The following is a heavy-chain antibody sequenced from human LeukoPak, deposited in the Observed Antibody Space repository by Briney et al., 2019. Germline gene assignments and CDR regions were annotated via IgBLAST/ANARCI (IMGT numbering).Heavy chain of an antibody. CDR1: GFTFSSYS. V-gene: IGHV3-48*02. Sequence: GGSLRLSCAASGFTFSSYSMNWVRQAPGKGLEWLSYIGSSGSPIYYADSVKGRFTISRDNANSLLYLQMNKLTDEDTAVYYCARCMISCYYEHWGQGTLVTVSS. D-gene: IGHD3-22*01. CDR2: IGSSGSPI. CDR3: ARCMISCYYEH. J-gene: IGHJ4*02.